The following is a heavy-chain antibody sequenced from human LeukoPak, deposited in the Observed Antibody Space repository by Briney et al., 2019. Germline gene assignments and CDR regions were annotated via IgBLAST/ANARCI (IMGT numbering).Heavy chain of an antibody. Sequence: GGSLRLSCAASGFTFTRYSMNWVRQAPGKGLEWVANIKQVGSEKYYVDSVKGRFTISRDNAKNSLYLQMNSLRAEDTAVYYCARPITRGDAFDIWGQGTMVTVSS. CDR1: GFTFTRYS. CDR2: IKQVGSEK. D-gene: IGHD3-10*01. V-gene: IGHV3-7*01. J-gene: IGHJ3*02. CDR3: ARPITRGDAFDI.